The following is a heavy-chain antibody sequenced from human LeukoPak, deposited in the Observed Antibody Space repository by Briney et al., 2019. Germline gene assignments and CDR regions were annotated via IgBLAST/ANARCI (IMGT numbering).Heavy chain of an antibody. J-gene: IGHJ6*03. D-gene: IGHD1-20*01. CDR1: GFTFSSYG. CDR3: AKFYRKWNTLLPNYYYYYYMDV. Sequence: GGSLRLSCAASGFTFSSYGMSWVRQAPGKGLEWVSVISGSGGSTYYADSVKGRFTISRDNSKNTLYLQMNSLRAEDTAVYYCAKFYRKWNTLLPNYYYYYYMDVWGKGTTVTISS. V-gene: IGHV3-23*01. CDR2: ISGSGGST.